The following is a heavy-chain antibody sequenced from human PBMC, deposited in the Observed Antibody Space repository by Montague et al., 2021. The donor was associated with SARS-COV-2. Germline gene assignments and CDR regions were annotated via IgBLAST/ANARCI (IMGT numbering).Heavy chain of an antibody. D-gene: IGHD3-3*01. CDR1: EFTFSSYE. V-gene: IGHV3-48*03. Sequence: SRRLSFSASEFTFSSYEMNWVRQAPGKGLEWVSYISSSGSTIYYADSVKGRFTISRDNAKNSLYLQMNSLRAEDTAVYYCARSYVLRFLEWLPYFDYWGQGTLVTVSS. J-gene: IGHJ4*02. CDR3: ARSYVLRFLEWLPYFDY. CDR2: ISSSGSTI.